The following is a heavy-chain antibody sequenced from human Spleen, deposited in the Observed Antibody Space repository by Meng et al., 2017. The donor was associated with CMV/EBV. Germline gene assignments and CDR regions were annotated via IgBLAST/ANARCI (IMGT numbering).Heavy chain of an antibody. V-gene: IGHV3-48*04. CDR3: ARESSWQQLAGAYYYCGMDV. CDR1: GFTFSNYI. CDR2: ISSSSSNI. D-gene: IGHD6-13*01. Sequence: GGSLRLSCEASGFTFSNYIMNWVRQAPGKGLQWVSYISSSSSNIYYADSVKGRFTISRDNAKNSLYLQMNSLRAEDTAVYYCARESSWQQLAGAYYYCGMDVWGQGTTVTVSS. J-gene: IGHJ6*02.